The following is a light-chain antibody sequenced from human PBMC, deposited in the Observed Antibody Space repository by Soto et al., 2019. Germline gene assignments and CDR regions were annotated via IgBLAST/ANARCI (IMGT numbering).Light chain of an antibody. V-gene: IGLV4-60*02. Sequence: QPVLTQSSSASASLGSSVKLTCTLSSGHNNYIIAWHQQQPGKAPQHLMKIEGSGSFSKGSGVPDRFSAYRSGTDRYHTISCVTFVDVADRYCETWDSNACVFGGGTKLTVL. CDR2: IEGSGSF. CDR3: ETWDSNACV. CDR1: SGHNNYI. J-gene: IGLJ2*01.